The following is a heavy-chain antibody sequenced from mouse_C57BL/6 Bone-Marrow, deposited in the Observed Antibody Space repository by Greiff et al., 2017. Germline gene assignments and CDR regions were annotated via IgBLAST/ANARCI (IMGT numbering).Heavy chain of an antibody. D-gene: IGHD1-1*01. CDR2: ISSGSSPI. CDR3: ARLGYYGSSFYWYFDV. J-gene: IGHJ1*03. Sequence: DVHLVESGGGLVKPGGSLKLSCAASGFTFSDYGMHWVRQAPETGLEWVAYISSGSSPIYYADTVKGRFTISSDNAKHTLFLQMTSLRSEDTAMYYCARLGYYGSSFYWYFDVWGTGTTVTVSS. CDR1: GFTFSDYG. V-gene: IGHV5-17*01.